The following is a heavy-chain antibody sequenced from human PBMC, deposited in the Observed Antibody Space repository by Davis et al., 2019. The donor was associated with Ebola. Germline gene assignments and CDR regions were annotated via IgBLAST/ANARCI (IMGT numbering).Heavy chain of an antibody. V-gene: IGHV3-30*03. J-gene: IGHJ2*01. CDR3: ARDLYGGNSLAAGGGNWYFDL. CDR1: GFTFSSYG. Sequence: GESLKISCAASGFTFSSYGMHCVRQAPGKGLEWVAVISYDGSNKYYADSVKGRFTISRDNSKNTLYLQMNSLRAEDTAVYYCARDLYGGNSLAAGGGNWYFDLWGRGTLVTVSS. D-gene: IGHD4-23*01. CDR2: ISYDGSNK.